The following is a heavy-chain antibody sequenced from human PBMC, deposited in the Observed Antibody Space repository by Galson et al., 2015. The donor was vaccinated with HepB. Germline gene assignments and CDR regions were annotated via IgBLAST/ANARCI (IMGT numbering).Heavy chain of an antibody. CDR1: GFTFDDYG. CDR3: ARHSGSSGGDAFDI. CDR2: INWNGGST. J-gene: IGHJ3*02. V-gene: IGHV3-20*01. D-gene: IGHD1-26*01. Sequence: SLRLSCAASGFTFDDYGMSWVRQAPGKGLEWVSGINWNGGSTGYADSVKGRFTISRDNAKNSLYLQMNSLRAEDTALYHCARHSGSSGGDAFDIWGQGTMVTVSS.